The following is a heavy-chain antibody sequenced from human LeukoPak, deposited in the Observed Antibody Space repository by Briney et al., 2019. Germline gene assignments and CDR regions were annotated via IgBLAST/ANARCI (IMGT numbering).Heavy chain of an antibody. CDR2: IFSSGST. V-gene: IGHV4-4*07. Sequence: PSESLSLTCTVSGVSIINYDWSWVRQPAGKGLEWIGCIFSSGSTDYNPSLKSRVTMSVDTSKNQSSLKLTSMTAADTAVYYCARRKVLPPAVDAFDIWGQGTMVTVSS. CDR1: GVSIINYD. J-gene: IGHJ3*02. CDR3: ARRKVLPPAVDAFDI. D-gene: IGHD2-2*01.